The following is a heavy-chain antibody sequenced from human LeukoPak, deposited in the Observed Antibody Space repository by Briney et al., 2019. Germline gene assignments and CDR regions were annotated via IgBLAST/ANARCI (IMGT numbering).Heavy chain of an antibody. V-gene: IGHV1-18*01. CDR3: ARDSSTTVTTSGWFDP. Sequence: ASVKVSCKASGYTFTSYGISWVRQAPGQGLEWMGWISAYNGNTNYAQKLQGRVTMTTDTSTSTAYMELRSLRSDDTAVYYCARDSSTTVTTSGWFDPWGQGTLVTVSS. CDR2: ISAYNGNT. J-gene: IGHJ5*02. CDR1: GYTFTSYG. D-gene: IGHD4-17*01.